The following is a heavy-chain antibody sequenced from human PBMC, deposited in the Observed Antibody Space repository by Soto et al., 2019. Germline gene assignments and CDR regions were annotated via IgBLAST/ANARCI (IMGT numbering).Heavy chain of an antibody. CDR3: ARYGTRADW. Sequence: EVQLVESWGGFVQPGGSLRLSCAASGFTFSNYEMNWVRKAPGKGLEWMSYIISSGITTYYADFAAGRFTISRDNAKESLYLPLNRLRVEDTAVYYCARYGTRADWWGLGTQVTVSS. CDR2: IISSGITT. V-gene: IGHV3-48*03. D-gene: IGHD1-1*01. J-gene: IGHJ4*02. CDR1: GFTFSNYE.